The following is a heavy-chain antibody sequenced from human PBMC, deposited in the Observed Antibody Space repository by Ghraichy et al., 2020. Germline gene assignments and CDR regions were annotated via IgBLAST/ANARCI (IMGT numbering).Heavy chain of an antibody. Sequence: GESLNISCAASGFIVDSKYMSWVSQAPGKGLEWVSVIYSGGDTHYADSVKGRFAISRDKSKNMVYLQMNSLRAEDTAVYYCARETSSGYYLGGDHWGQGTRVTVSS. J-gene: IGHJ4*02. V-gene: IGHV3-66*01. CDR2: IYSGGDT. D-gene: IGHD3-22*01. CDR3: ARETSSGYYLGGDH. CDR1: GFIVDSKY.